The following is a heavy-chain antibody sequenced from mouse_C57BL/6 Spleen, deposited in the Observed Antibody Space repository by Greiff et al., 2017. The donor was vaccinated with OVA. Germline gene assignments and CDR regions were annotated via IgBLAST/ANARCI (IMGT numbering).Heavy chain of an antibody. CDR2: ISSGGSYT. J-gene: IGHJ1*03. V-gene: IGHV5-6*01. Sequence: EVHLVESGGDLVKPGGSLKLSCAASGFTFSSYGMSWVRQTPDKRLEWVATISSGGSYTYYPDSVKGRFTISRDNAKNTLYLQMSSLKSEDTAMYYCATENYDGGYFDVWGTGTTVTVSS. D-gene: IGHD2-4*01. CDR3: ATENYDGGYFDV. CDR1: GFTFSSYG.